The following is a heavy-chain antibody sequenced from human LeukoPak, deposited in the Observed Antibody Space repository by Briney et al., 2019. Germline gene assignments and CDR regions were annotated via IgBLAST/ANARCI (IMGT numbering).Heavy chain of an antibody. CDR1: GGSISSYY. CDR2: MHHSGST. Sequence: PSETLSLTCTVSGGSISSYYWSWIRQPPGKGLEWIGYMHHSGSTNYSPSLKSRVTISVDTSENRFSLRLSSLTAADTAVYFCAGSGWSFDAFDFWGRGTMVTVSS. V-gene: IGHV4-59*08. D-gene: IGHD6-19*01. CDR3: AGSGWSFDAFDF. J-gene: IGHJ3*01.